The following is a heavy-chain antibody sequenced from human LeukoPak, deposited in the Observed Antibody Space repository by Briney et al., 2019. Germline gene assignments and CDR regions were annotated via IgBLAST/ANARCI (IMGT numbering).Heavy chain of an antibody. D-gene: IGHD3-16*01. CDR1: GFTVISNY. Sequence: GGSLRLSCAASGFTVISNYMSWVRQAPGKGLEWVSLIYSDGSTYYADSVKGRFTISRDTSKNTLYLQMNNLRAEDTAVYYCARDLISYDYVWDYWGQGTLVTVSS. CDR3: ARDLISYDYVWDY. CDR2: IYSDGST. V-gene: IGHV3-66*01. J-gene: IGHJ4*02.